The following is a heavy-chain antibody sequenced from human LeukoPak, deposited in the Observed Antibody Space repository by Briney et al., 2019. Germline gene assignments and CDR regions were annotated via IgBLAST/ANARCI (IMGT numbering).Heavy chain of an antibody. V-gene: IGHV3-74*01. CDR2: INSDGSST. D-gene: IGHD6-19*01. J-gene: IGHJ4*02. CDR1: GFTFSSYW. CDR3: ARGGPYSSVLFDY. Sequence: GGSLRLSCAASGFTFSSYWMHWVRQAPGKGLVWVSRINSDGSSTSYADSVKGRFTISRDNAKTTLYLQMNSLRAEDTAVYYCARGGPYSSVLFDYWGQGTLVTVSS.